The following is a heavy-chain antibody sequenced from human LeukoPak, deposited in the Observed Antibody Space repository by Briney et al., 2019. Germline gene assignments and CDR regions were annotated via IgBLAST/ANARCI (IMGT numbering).Heavy chain of an antibody. CDR2: ISYDGSNK. D-gene: IGHD3-16*01. V-gene: IGHV3-30-3*01. CDR1: GFTFSSYA. J-gene: IGHJ3*02. Sequence: GGSLRLSCAASGFTFSSYAMHWVRQAPGKGLEWVAVISYDGSNKYYADSVKGRFTISRDNAKNSLYLEMRSLRAEDTAVYYCARDQGGGVFDIWGRGTMVTVSS. CDR3: ARDQGGGVFDI.